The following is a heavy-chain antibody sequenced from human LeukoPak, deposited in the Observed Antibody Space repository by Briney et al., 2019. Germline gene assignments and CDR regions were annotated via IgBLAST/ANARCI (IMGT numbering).Heavy chain of an antibody. Sequence: ASVNVSCMASGYTFTSYGISWVRQARARGREGMGWISAYNGNTNYAQNLQGRVAMTPDTSTSTAYMELRSLRSADTAVYYCARELLVNPNRLPSDPWRQGTLATVSS. CDR3: ARELLVNPNRLPSDP. J-gene: IGHJ5*02. CDR1: GYTFTSYG. D-gene: IGHD3-9*01. CDR2: ISAYNGNT. V-gene: IGHV1-18*01.